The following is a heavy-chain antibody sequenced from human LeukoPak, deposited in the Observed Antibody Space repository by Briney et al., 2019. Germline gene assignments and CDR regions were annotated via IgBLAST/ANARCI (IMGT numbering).Heavy chain of an antibody. Sequence: SETLSLTCAVYGGSFSDYYWSWIRQPPGKGLEWIGTIYYGGSTYYSPSLKNRVTISVDTSKNQFSLKLSSVTAADTAVYYCARVAHDLYPYYFDYWGQGTLVTVSS. J-gene: IGHJ4*02. CDR3: ARVAHDLYPYYFDY. CDR2: IYYGGST. CDR1: GGSFSDYY. V-gene: IGHV4-34*01. D-gene: IGHD5/OR15-5a*01.